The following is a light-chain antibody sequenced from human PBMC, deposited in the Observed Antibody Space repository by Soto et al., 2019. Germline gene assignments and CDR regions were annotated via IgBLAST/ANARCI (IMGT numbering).Light chain of an antibody. V-gene: IGLV2-8*01. CDR1: GSDVGGYNY. Sequence: QSALTQPPSASGSPGQSVTISCTGTGSDVGGYNYVSWYQQHPGKAPKLMIYEVSKRPSGVPDRFSGSKSANTASLTVSGLQAEDEADYYCSSYAGSNNLVFGGGTKLTVL. J-gene: IGLJ2*01. CDR2: EVS. CDR3: SSYAGSNNLV.